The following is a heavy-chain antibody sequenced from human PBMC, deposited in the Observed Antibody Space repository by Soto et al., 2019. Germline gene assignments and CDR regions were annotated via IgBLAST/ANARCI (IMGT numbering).Heavy chain of an antibody. CDR1: GASISNDNW. D-gene: IGHD1-26*01. CDR2: IYHSGTT. CDR3: ARNGYYSLGL. Sequence: QVQLQESGPGLVKPSGTLSLTCAVSGASISNDNWWSWVRQPPGKGLEWIGEIYHSGTTNYNPSLTSRVTISVDKPKNQFSLGLTSVTAADTAVYFCARNGYYSLGLWGQGAMVTVSS. J-gene: IGHJ3*01. V-gene: IGHV4-4*02.